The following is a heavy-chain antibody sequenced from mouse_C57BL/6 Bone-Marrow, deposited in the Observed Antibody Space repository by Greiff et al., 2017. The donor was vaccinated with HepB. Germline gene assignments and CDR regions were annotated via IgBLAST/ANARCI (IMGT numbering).Heavy chain of an antibody. Sequence: VQLQQSGPELVKPGASVKISCKASGYAFSSSWMNWVKQRPGKGLEWIGRIYPGDGDTNYNGKFKGKATLTADKSSSTAYMQLSSLTSEDSAVYFCARMRLRRPPYWYFDVWGTGTTVTVSS. D-gene: IGHD2-2*01. J-gene: IGHJ1*03. CDR1: GYAFSSSW. CDR2: IYPGDGDT. V-gene: IGHV1-82*01. CDR3: ARMRLRRPPYWYFDV.